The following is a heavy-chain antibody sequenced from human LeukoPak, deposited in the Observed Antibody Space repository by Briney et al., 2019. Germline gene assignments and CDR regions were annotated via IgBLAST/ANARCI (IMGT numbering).Heavy chain of an antibody. D-gene: IGHD6-19*01. CDR3: ARGFPYSSGWYVEYFDY. V-gene: IGHV1-69*06. CDR1: RGTFSSYA. J-gene: IGHJ4*02. CDR2: IIPIFGTA. Sequence: ASVKVSCKASRGTFSSYAISWVRQAPGQGLEWMGGIIPIFGTANYAQKFQGRVTITADKSTSTAYMELSSLRSEDTAVYYCARGFPYSSGWYVEYFDYWGQGTLVTVSS.